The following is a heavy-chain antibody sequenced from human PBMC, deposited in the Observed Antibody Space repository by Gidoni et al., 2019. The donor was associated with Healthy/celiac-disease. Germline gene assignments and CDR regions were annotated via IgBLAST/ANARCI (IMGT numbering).Heavy chain of an antibody. CDR3: AIRYGDLSPGY. D-gene: IGHD4-17*01. V-gene: IGHV4-34*01. CDR2: INHSGST. Sequence: QVQLQQWGAGLLKPSENLSRTCAGYGGSFSGYYWSWIRQPPGKGLEWIAEINHSGSTNYTPSLKSRVTISVDTSKPPFSLKLSSVTAADTAVYYCAIRYGDLSPGYWGQGTLVTVSS. J-gene: IGHJ4*02. CDR1: GGSFSGYY.